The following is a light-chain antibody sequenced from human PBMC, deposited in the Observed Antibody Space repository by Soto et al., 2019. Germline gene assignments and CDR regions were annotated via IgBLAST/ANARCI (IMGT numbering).Light chain of an antibody. CDR1: QGISNY. Sequence: DIQMTQSPSSLSASVGDRVTITCRASQGISNYLAWYQQKPGKVPKLLIYAASTLQSGVPSRFSGSGSGTEFTLTISSLQPDDVATYYCQKYNSALYTFGQGTKLEIK. J-gene: IGKJ2*01. CDR2: AAS. V-gene: IGKV1-27*01. CDR3: QKYNSALYT.